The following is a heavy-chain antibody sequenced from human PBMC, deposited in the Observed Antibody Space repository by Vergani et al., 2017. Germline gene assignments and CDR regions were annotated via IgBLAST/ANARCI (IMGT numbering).Heavy chain of an antibody. V-gene: IGHV6-1*01. J-gene: IGHJ3*02. Sequence: QVQLQQSGPGLVKPSQTLSLTCAISGDSVSSNSAAWNWIRQSPSRGLEWLGRTYYRSKRYNDYAVTVKSRIAINPATSKNQFSLQLNSVTPEEAAVYYCGRVLDTAMVLAAFDIWGQGTMVTVSS. CDR1: GDSVSSNSAA. D-gene: IGHD5-18*01. CDR3: GRVLDTAMVLAAFDI. CDR2: TYYRSKRYN.